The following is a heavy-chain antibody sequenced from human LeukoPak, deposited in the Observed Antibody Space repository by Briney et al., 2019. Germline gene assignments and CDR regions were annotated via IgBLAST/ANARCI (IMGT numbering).Heavy chain of an antibody. CDR3: AKFGHSYGDHFDS. V-gene: IGHV3-23*01. Sequence: GGSLTLSCAASGFTFSSYAMSWVRQAPGKGLEWVSAISGGTTHYADSVKGRFTISRDNSKNTLFLQINSLRAQDTAVYYCAKFGHSYGDHFDSWGQGTLVTVSS. D-gene: IGHD5-18*01. CDR2: ISGGTT. CDR1: GFTFSSYA. J-gene: IGHJ4*02.